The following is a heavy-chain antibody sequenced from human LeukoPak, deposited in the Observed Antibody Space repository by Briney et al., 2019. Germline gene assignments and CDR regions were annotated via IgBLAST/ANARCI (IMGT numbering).Heavy chain of an antibody. CDR1: GGTFSSYT. D-gene: IGHD6-19*01. J-gene: IGHJ4*02. CDR2: IIPILGIA. V-gene: IGHV1-69*04. CDR3: AREGSGSTPVGY. Sequence: SVKVSCKASGGTFSSYTISWVRQAPGQGLEWMGRIIPILGIANYAQKFQGRVTITADKSTSTAYMGLSSLRSEDTAVYYCAREGSGSTPVGYWGQGTLVTVYS.